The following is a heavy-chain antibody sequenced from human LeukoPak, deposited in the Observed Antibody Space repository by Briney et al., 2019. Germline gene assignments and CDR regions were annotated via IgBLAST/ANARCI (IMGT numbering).Heavy chain of an antibody. Sequence: GGSLRLSCAASGFTFSSYWMSWVRQAPGKGLEWVANIKQDGSEKYYVDSVKGRFTISRDNAKNSLYLQMNSLRAEDTAVYYCARSSYGYSSGWYGGGWGQGTLVTVSS. D-gene: IGHD6-19*01. CDR1: GFTFSSYW. V-gene: IGHV3-7*01. CDR2: IKQDGSEK. CDR3: ARSSYGYSSGWYGGG. J-gene: IGHJ4*02.